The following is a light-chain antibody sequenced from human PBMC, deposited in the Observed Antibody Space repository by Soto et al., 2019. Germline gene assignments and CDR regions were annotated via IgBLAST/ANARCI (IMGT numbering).Light chain of an antibody. Sequence: DIQLTQSPSFLSASVGDRVTITCRASQGISSYLAWYQQRPGKAPKLLMYGASTLQSGVPSRFSGSASGTTFTLTINNLQPEDFATYYCQQLNNFPRTFGQETKVE. V-gene: IGKV1-9*01. CDR2: GAS. CDR1: QGISSY. CDR3: QQLNNFPRT. J-gene: IGKJ1*01.